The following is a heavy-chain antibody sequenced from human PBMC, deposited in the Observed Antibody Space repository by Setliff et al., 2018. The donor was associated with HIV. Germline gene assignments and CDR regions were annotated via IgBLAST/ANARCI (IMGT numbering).Heavy chain of an antibody. CDR2: IYHSGST. Sequence: SETLSLTCTVSGYSISSGYYWGWIRQPPGKGLEWIGSIYHSGSTYYNPSLKSRVTISVDTSKNQFSLKLSSVTAADTAVYYCARIWADYVWGSYRYKGYFDYWGQGTLVNVSS. CDR3: ARIWADYVWGSYRYKGYFDY. V-gene: IGHV4-38-2*02. D-gene: IGHD3-16*02. CDR1: GYSISSGYY. J-gene: IGHJ4*02.